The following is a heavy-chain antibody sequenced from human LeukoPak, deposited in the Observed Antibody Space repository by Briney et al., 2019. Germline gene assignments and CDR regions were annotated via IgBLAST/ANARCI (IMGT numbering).Heavy chain of an antibody. D-gene: IGHD3-3*01. V-gene: IGHV3-66*02. CDR3: TRDFGGLRYFDY. CDR1: GFTVSSNY. CDR2: IYSGGST. Sequence: GGSLRLSCAASGFTVSSNYMSWVRQAPGVGLEWVSVIYSGGSTYYADSVKGRFTISRDNSKNTLYLQMNSLRAEDTAVYYCTRDFGGLRYFDYWGQGTLVTVSS. J-gene: IGHJ4*02.